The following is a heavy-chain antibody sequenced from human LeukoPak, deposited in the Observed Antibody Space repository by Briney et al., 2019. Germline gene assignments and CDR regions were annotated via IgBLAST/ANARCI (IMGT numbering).Heavy chain of an antibody. J-gene: IGHJ6*02. CDR2: ISSSSSYI. D-gene: IGHD1-26*01. V-gene: IGHV3-21*01. CDR3: ATGGAHRYYYYGMDV. CDR1: GFTFSSYS. Sequence: GGSLRLSCAASGFTFSSYSMNWVRQAPGKGLEWVSSISSSSSYIYYADSVKGRFTISRDNAKNSLYLQMNSLRAEDTAVYYCATGGAHRYYYYGMDVWGQGTTVTVSS.